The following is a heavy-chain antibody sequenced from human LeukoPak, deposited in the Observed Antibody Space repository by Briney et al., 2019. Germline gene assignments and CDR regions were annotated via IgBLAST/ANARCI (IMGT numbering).Heavy chain of an antibody. D-gene: IGHD2-15*01. Sequence: PSETLSLTCAVYGGSFSGYYWSWIRQPPGKGLEWIGEINHSGSTNYNPSLKSRVTISVDTSKNQFSLKLSSVTAADTAVYYCAREGRAAYRGSPLNFHWFDPWGQGTLVTVSS. CDR2: INHSGST. CDR1: GGSFSGYY. V-gene: IGHV4-34*01. J-gene: IGHJ5*02. CDR3: AREGRAAYRGSPLNFHWFDP.